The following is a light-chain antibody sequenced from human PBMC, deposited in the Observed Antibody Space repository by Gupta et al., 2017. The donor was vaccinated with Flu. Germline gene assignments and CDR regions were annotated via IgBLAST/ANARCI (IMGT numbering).Light chain of an antibody. CDR1: PYVSGS. CDR3: QQADSFPIT. Sequence: DIQLTQSPSSVSASVGDRVTITCRASPYVSGSLAWYQQKPGKAPKLLMYAAYSLERGVPSRFSGAGSGTDFTLTIHSLQPEDFATYYCQQADSFPITFGQGTRLETK. CDR2: AAY. V-gene: IGKV1-12*01. J-gene: IGKJ5*01.